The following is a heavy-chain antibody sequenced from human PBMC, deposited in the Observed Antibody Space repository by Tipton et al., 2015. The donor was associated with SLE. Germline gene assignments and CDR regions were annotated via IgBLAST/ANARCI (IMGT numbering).Heavy chain of an antibody. CDR2: IYYSGST. D-gene: IGHD1-14*01. CDR1: GGSISSCY. J-gene: IGHJ2*01. Sequence: GLVKPSETLSLTCTVSGGSISSCYWSWIRQPPGKGLEWIGYIYYSGSTNYNPSLKSRVTISVDTSKNQFSLKLSSVTAADTAVYYCAAQPVAGLWYFDLWGRGTLVTVSS. V-gene: IGHV4-59*01. CDR3: AAQPVAGLWYFDL.